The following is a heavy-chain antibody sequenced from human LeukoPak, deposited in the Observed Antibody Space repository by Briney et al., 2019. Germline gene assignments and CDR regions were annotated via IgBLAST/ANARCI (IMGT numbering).Heavy chain of an antibody. CDR2: IYPSGST. CDR1: GGSISSYY. Sequence: SETLSLTCTVSGGSISSYYWSWIRQPVGKGLEWIGRIYPSGSTNYNPSLKSRVTMSVDTSKNHFSLKLSSVTAADTAVYYCARDFSGGNSGGFTGGFDYWGREPWSPSPQ. D-gene: IGHD4-23*01. J-gene: IGHJ4*02. V-gene: IGHV4-4*07. CDR3: ARDFSGGNSGGFTGGFDY.